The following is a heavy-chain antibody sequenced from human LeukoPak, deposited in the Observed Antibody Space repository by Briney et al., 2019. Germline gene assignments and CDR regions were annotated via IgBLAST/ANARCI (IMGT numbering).Heavy chain of an antibody. J-gene: IGHJ4*02. D-gene: IGHD6-13*01. CDR2: VDGGGGGT. CDR3: AKQSAGSAAWYSLHYDF. Sequence: GGSLRLSCAASGFTLSSYAMTWVRQAPGRGLEWVSSVDGGGGGTYYADSVKGRFTISRDNSKDTPYLQMNGLRAEDTAVYFCAKQSAGSAAWYSLHYDFWGQGTLVTVSS. V-gene: IGHV3-23*01. CDR1: GFTLSSYA.